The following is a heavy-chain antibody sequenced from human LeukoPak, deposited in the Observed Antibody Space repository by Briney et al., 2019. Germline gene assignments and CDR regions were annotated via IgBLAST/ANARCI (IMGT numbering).Heavy chain of an antibody. CDR2: IGGSGGGT. D-gene: IGHD3-22*01. CDR3: VRGPRYYDDSGFHYGVFDI. V-gene: IGHV3-23*01. CDR1: GFTFSTYG. J-gene: IGHJ3*02. Sequence: GGSLRLSCAASGFTFSTYGMSWVRQAPGKGLEWVSAIGGSGGGTYYADSVKGRFIISRDNSKNTLSLQMNSLTADDTAVYYCVRGPRYYDDSGFHYGVFDIWGQGTLVTVSS.